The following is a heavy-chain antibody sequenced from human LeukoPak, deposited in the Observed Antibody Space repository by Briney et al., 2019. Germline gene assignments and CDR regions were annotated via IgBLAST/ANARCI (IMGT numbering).Heavy chain of an antibody. CDR1: GGSISTYY. V-gene: IGHV4-59*01. CDR3: ARERASAGPHFEH. J-gene: IGHJ4*02. D-gene: IGHD6-13*01. Sequence: SETLSLTCSVSGGSISTYYWSWIRQPPGKGLEWIGYNYNRGTTHYNPSLKSRVTISVDRSKNQFSLSLTSVTAADTAVCYCARERASAGPHFEHWGRGILVTVSS. CDR2: NYNRGTT.